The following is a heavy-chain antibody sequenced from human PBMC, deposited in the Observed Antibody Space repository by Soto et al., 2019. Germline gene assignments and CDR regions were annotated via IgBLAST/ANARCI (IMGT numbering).Heavy chain of an antibody. J-gene: IGHJ6*02. D-gene: IGHD6-19*01. CDR2: IYYSGST. V-gene: IGHV4-39*01. CDR3: ARGIAVAGYLYYYGMDV. CDR1: GGSISSSSYY. Sequence: QLQLQESGPGLVKPSETLSLTCTVSGGSISSSSYYWGWIRQPPGKGLEWIGSIYYSGSTYYNPSLKSRVTISVDTSKNQFSLKLSSVTAADTAVYYCARGIAVAGYLYYYGMDVWGQGTKVTV.